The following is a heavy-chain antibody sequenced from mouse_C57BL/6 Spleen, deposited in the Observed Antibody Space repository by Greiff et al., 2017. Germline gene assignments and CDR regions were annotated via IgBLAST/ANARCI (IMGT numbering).Heavy chain of an antibody. D-gene: IGHD1-1*01. J-gene: IGHJ4*01. V-gene: IGHV2-2*01. CDR3: ASPVVDARDY. Sequence: VQRVESGPGLVQPSQSLSITCTVSGFSLTSYGVHWVRQSPGKGLEWLGVIWSGGSTDYNAAFISRLSISKDNSKSQVFFKMNSLQADDTAIDYCASPVVDARDYWGKGTSVTVSS. CDR2: IWSGGST. CDR1: GFSLTSYG.